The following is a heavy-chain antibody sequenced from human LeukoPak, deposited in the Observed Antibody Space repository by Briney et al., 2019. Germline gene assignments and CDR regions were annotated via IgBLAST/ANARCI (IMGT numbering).Heavy chain of an antibody. J-gene: IGHJ4*02. CDR3: ARYVVYGSGKYYFDY. CDR2: INYGGTT. D-gene: IGHD3-10*01. V-gene: IGHV4-39*01. Sequence: SETLSLTCTVSGGSISSSNYFWSWIRQPPGQELEWIASINYGGTTYYNPALKSRVTISVDTSKNQFSLRLTSVPAADTAVYLCARYVVYGSGKYYFDYWGQGSLVSVSS. CDR1: GGSISSSNYF.